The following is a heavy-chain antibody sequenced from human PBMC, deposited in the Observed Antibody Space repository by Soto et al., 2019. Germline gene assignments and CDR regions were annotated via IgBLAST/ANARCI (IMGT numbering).Heavy chain of an antibody. D-gene: IGHD3-16*02. V-gene: IGHV3-33*08. CDR1: GFSFSSYW. Sequence: GGSLRLSCAASGFSFSSYWMRWVRQAPGKGLEWVAVIWYDGSNKYYADSVKGRFTISRDNSKNTLYLQMNSLRAEDTAVYYCARDFRYYVWGSYRCSFDYWGRGTLVTVSS. J-gene: IGHJ4*02. CDR3: ARDFRYYVWGSYRCSFDY. CDR2: IWYDGSNK.